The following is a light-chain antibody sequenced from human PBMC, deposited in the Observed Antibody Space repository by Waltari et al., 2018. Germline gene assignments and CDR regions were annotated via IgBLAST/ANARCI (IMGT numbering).Light chain of an antibody. CDR1: QSLLDSEGYNY. V-gene: IGKV2-28*01. CDR3: MQALRSPWT. J-gene: IGKJ1*01. CDR2: GGS. Sequence: DIVMTQSPPSLPVIPGEPASLTCTSSQSLLDSEGYNYVNWYLQRPGQYPQLLLYGGSIRASGVPDRFSGSGSGTHFTLKISRVEADDVGLYYCMQALRSPWTFGQGTRLDMK.